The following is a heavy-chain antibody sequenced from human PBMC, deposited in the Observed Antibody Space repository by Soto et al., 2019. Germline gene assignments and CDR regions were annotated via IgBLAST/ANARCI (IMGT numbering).Heavy chain of an antibody. V-gene: IGHV3-23*01. CDR2: ISGSGDST. D-gene: IGHD3-10*01. Sequence: EVHLLESGGGLVQPGGSLRLSCAASGFTFSSYAMSWVRQAPGKGLEWVSAISGSGDSTYFADSVKGRFTISRDNSKNTLYLQMNGLRAEDTAVYYCAKDYGSGPGDWFDPCGQGTLVTVSS. CDR3: AKDYGSGPGDWFDP. J-gene: IGHJ5*02. CDR1: GFTFSSYA.